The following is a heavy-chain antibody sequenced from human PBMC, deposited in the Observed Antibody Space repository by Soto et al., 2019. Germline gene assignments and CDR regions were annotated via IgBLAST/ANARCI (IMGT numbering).Heavy chain of an antibody. CDR2: IYYSGST. CDR3: ARDRGRQDLQRWFDP. J-gene: IGHJ5*02. Sequence: QVQLQESGPGLVKPSQTLSLTCTVSGGSISSGGYYWSWIRQHPGKGLEWIGYIYYSGSTYYNPSLKSRVTISVDTSKNQFSLKLSSVTAADTAVYYCARDRGRQDLQRWFDPWGQGTLVTVSS. D-gene: IGHD3-10*01. CDR1: GGSISSGGYY. V-gene: IGHV4-31*03.